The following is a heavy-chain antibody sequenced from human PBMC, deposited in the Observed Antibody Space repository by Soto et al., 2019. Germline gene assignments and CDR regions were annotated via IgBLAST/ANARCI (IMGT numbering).Heavy chain of an antibody. CDR3: ARSGYSSGWYHWYFDF. J-gene: IGHJ2*01. CDR1: GYTFTNYA. D-gene: IGHD6-19*01. Sequence: ASVKVSCKASGYTFTNYAIHWVRQAPGQRLERMGWINAGNGNTRYSQKFQGRVTISRDTSASTAYMELSSLRSEDTAMYFCARSGYSSGWYHWYFDFWGRGTLVTVSS. CDR2: INAGNGNT. V-gene: IGHV1-3*01.